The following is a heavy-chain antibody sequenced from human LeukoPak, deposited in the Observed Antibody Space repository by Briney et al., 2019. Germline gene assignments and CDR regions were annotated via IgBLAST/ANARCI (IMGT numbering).Heavy chain of an antibody. CDR2: INQDGSEK. J-gene: IGHJ6*03. Sequence: GGSLRLSCAASGFTFSSYWMSWVRQAPGKGLEWVANINQDGSEKYYVDSVKGRFTISRDNAKNSLYLQMNSLRAEDTAVYYCARVQSRIVVVPAGTSRFDRHGYMDVWGKETTVTISS. CDR1: GFTFSSYW. D-gene: IGHD2-2*01. V-gene: IGHV3-7*01. CDR3: ARVQSRIVVVPAGTSRFDRHGYMDV.